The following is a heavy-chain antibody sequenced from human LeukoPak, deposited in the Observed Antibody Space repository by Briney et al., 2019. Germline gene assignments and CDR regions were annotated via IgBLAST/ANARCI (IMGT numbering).Heavy chain of an antibody. Sequence: SETLSLTCAVYGGSFSGYYWSWIRQPPGKGLEWIGEINHSGSTNYNPSLKSRVTISVDTSKNQFSLKLSSVTAADTAVYYCARGVYGSGKSDYYYYYYMDVWGKGTTVTISS. CDR2: INHSGST. D-gene: IGHD3-10*01. J-gene: IGHJ6*03. V-gene: IGHV4-34*01. CDR3: ARGVYGSGKSDYYYYYYMDV. CDR1: GGSFSGYY.